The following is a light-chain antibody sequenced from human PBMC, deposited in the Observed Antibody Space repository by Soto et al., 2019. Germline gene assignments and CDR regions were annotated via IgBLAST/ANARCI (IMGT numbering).Light chain of an antibody. V-gene: IGKV3-20*01. CDR2: GAS. CDR1: QTVGTTY. Sequence: ECVFAQSPRTLSLSPGEKATLSCRASQTVGTTYLAWYQHKPGQAPRLLIYGASTRATGIPDRFSGSRSGTDFTLTISRLEPEDFAVYFCQLYGSSRWTFGQGTKVDI. CDR3: QLYGSSRWT. J-gene: IGKJ1*01.